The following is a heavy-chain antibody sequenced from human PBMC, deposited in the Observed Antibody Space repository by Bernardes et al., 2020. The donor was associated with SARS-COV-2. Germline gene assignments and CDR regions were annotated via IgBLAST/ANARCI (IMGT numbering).Heavy chain of an antibody. CDR3: ARGALSGTYGVGDY. D-gene: IGHD1-26*01. Sequence: GGSLRLSCAASGFSFSSYWMHWVRQVTGKGLVWVSRISYDGRTIDYADSVKGRFTISRDNAKNTLYLQMNSLRVEDTAVYYCARGALSGTYGVGDYWGQGTLVTVSS. CDR2: ISYDGRTI. CDR1: GFSFSSYW. V-gene: IGHV3-74*01. J-gene: IGHJ4*02.